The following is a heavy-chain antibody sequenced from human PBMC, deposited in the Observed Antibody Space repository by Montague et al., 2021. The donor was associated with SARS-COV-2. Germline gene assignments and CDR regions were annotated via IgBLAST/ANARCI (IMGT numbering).Heavy chain of an antibody. V-gene: IGHV3-74*01. CDR2: INSDGSST. J-gene: IGHJ5*02. CDR1: GFTFSSYW. D-gene: IGHD5-12*01. CDR3: AILAWISGVDP. Sequence: SLRLSCAASGFTFSSYWMHWVRQAPGKGLVWVSRINSDGSSTSYADSVKGRFTIPRDNAKNTLYLQMNSLRAEDTAVYYCAILAWISGVDPWGQGTLVTVSS.